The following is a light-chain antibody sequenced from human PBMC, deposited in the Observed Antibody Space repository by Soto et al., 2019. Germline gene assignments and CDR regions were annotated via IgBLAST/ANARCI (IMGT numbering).Light chain of an antibody. CDR1: QTVTNRY. V-gene: IGKV3D-20*02. J-gene: IGKJ2*01. CDR3: LQRINWPYT. CDR2: DAS. Sequence: EIVLTQSPGTLSLSPGERATLSCRASQTVTNRYLAWYQQKPGQAPRLLIFDASNRATGIPARFSGSGSGTDFTLTISSLEPEDSAVYCCLQRINWPYTFGQGTKLEIK.